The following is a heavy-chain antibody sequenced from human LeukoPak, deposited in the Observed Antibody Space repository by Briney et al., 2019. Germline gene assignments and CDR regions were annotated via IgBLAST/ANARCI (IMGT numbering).Heavy chain of an antibody. CDR2: ISGGGGST. CDR1: GFTFSSYA. CDR3: AKDRLRKWELLRMGAFDI. Sequence: PGGSLRLSCAASGFTFSSYAMSWVRQAPGKGLEWVSAISGGGGSTYYADSVKGRFTISRDNSKNTLYLQMNSLRAEDTAVYYCAKDRLRKWELLRMGAFDIWGRGTMVTVSS. D-gene: IGHD1-26*01. V-gene: IGHV3-23*01. J-gene: IGHJ3*02.